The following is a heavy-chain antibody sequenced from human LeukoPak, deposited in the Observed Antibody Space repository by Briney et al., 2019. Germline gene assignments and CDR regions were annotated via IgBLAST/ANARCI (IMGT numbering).Heavy chain of an antibody. V-gene: IGHV1-18*01. Sequence: ASVKVSCKASGYTFTSYGISWVRQAPGHGLEWMGWIIAYNGNTKYAKKLQGRVTITADKSTSTAYMELSRLRSEDTAVYYCGSSSEITIGGPSGYWGKGTLVTVSS. CDR3: GSSSEITIGGPSGY. CDR1: GYTFTSYG. J-gene: IGHJ4*02. CDR2: IIAYNGNT. D-gene: IGHD6-6*01.